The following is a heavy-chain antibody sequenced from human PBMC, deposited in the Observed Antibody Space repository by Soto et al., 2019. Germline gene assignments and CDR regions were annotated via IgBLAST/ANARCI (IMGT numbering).Heavy chain of an antibody. Sequence: EVQLLESGGALVQPGGSLRLSCVASGFTFRTYSMSWVRQVPGKGLEWVSVVSGGGGSTYYAGSVRGRFTISRDNSKNTLYLPMNNLRDEDTAVYYCAKDRHCGGGTCQRSYFDHWGQGTPVTVSS. J-gene: IGHJ4*02. CDR1: GFTFRTYS. CDR2: VSGGGGST. D-gene: IGHD2-15*01. CDR3: AKDRHCGGGTCQRSYFDH. V-gene: IGHV3-23*01.